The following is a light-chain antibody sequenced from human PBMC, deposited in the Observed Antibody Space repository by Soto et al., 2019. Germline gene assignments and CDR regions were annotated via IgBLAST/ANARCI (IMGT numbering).Light chain of an antibody. CDR2: GAS. J-gene: IGKJ4*01. Sequence: EIAMTQSPDTLSVPPGDRATLSCRASQGVRSDLAWYQQKPGQSPRLLIYGASTRAAETPARFSGSGSETEFTLTISSLQSEDFAVYYCQQYSKWPLTFGGGTKVEIK. CDR1: QGVRSD. CDR3: QQYSKWPLT. V-gene: IGKV3-15*01.